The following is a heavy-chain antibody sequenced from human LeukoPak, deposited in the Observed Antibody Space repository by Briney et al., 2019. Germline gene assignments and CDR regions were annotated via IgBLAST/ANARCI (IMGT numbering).Heavy chain of an antibody. Sequence: PSQTLSLTCAVSGGSISSGGYSWSWIRQPPGKGLEWIGYIYHSGSTYYNPSLKSRVTISVDRSKNQFSLKLSSVTAADAPVYYCARDAELRNWYFDLWGRGTLVTVSS. D-gene: IGHD1-26*01. CDR3: ARDAELRNWYFDL. V-gene: IGHV4-30-2*01. CDR1: GGSISSGGYS. CDR2: IYHSGST. J-gene: IGHJ2*01.